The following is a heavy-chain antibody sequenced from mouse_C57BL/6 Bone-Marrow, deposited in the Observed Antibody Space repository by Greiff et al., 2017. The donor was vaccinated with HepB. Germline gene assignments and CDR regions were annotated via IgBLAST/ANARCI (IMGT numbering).Heavy chain of an antibody. CDR1: GFTFSSYG. CDR2: IRSGGSYT. CDR3: ARHSGREDY. J-gene: IGHJ2*01. V-gene: IGHV5-6*01. D-gene: IGHD1-1*01. Sequence: EVKLMESGGDLVKPGGSLKLSCAASGFTFSSYGMSWVRQTPDKGLEWVATIRSGGSYTYYPDSVKGRFTISIDNATNTLYLQISSLKSEDTAMYYCARHSGREDYWGQGTTLTVSS.